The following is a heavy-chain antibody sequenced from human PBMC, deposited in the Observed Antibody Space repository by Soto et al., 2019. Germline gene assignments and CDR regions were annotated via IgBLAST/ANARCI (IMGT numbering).Heavy chain of an antibody. V-gene: IGHV4-31*03. CDR3: ARGTAAYYGSDFHDY. D-gene: IGHD3-10*01. J-gene: IGHJ4*02. Sequence: SETLSLTCTVSGGSISSGGYYWSWIRQHPGKGLEWIGYIYYSGSTYYNPSLKSRVTISVDTPKNQFSLKLSSVTAADTAVYYCARGTAAYYGSDFHDYWGQGTLVTVSS. CDR1: GGSISSGGYY. CDR2: IYYSGST.